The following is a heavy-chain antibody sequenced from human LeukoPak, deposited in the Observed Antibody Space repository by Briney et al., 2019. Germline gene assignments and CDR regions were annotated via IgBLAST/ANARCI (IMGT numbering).Heavy chain of an antibody. V-gene: IGHV3-7*01. Sequence: GGSLRLSCAASTFTLSNYWMAWVRQAPGKGLEWVANIKTDGSEKYYLDSVKDRFTISRDNNKNSLYLQMNSLRVEDTAVYYCARPPALMAYFDFWGQGTLVAVSS. CDR2: IKTDGSEK. CDR3: ARPPALMAYFDF. J-gene: IGHJ4*02. CDR1: TFTLSNYW. D-gene: IGHD2-2*01.